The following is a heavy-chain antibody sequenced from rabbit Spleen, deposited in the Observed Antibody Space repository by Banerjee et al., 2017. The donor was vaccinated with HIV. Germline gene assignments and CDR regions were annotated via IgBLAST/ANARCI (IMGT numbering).Heavy chain of an antibody. D-gene: IGHD4-1*01. CDR1: GFSFSSSYW. CDR3: ARDLTEFIGWNFGW. V-gene: IGHV1S40*01. CDR2: INSGSSGNT. J-gene: IGHJ4*01. Sequence: QSLEESGGDLVKPGGSLTLTCTASGFSFSSSYWISWVRQAPGKGLEWIGDINSGSSGNTYYATWAKGRFTISKTSSTTVTLRMSSLTAADTATYFCARDLTEFIGWNFGWWGQGTLVTVS.